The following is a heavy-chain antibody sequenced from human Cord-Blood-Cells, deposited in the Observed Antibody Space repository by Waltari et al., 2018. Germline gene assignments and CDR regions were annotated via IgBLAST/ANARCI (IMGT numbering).Heavy chain of an antibody. CDR1: GFTFDDYA. CDR2: ISWNSGSI. Sequence: EVQLVESGGGLVQPGRSLRLSCAASGFTFDDYAMHWVRQAPGKGREWVSGISWNSGSIGYADSVKGRFTISRDNAKNSLYLQMNSLRAEDTALYYCAKVIGRAIICSGGSCYFDYWGQGTLVTVSS. V-gene: IGHV3-9*01. D-gene: IGHD2-15*01. J-gene: IGHJ4*02. CDR3: AKVIGRAIICSGGSCYFDY.